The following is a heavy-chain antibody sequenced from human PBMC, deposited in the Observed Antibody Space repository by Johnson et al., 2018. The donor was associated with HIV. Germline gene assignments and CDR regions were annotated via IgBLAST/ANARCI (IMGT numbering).Heavy chain of an antibody. Sequence: QVQLMESGGGVVQPGRSLRLSCAASGFTFSTYGMHWVRQAPGKGLEWVAVIWFDGSNKYYADSVKGRFTISRDNSKNTLYLQMNSLRAEDTAVYYCAKGVITRIVVATDAFDIWGQGTMVTVSS. D-gene: IGHD3-22*01. J-gene: IGHJ3*02. CDR3: AKGVITRIVVATDAFDI. CDR1: GFTFSTYG. CDR2: IWFDGSNK. V-gene: IGHV3-33*06.